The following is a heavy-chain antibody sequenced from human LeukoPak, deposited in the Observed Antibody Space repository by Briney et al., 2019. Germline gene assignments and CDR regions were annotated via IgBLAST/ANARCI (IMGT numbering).Heavy chain of an antibody. D-gene: IGHD5-24*01. V-gene: IGHV3-11*06. J-gene: IGHJ4*02. CDR1: GFTFSDYY. CDR2: ISSSSSYT. Sequence: PGGSLRLSCAASGFTFSDYYMSWIRQAPGKGLEWVSYISSSSSYTNYADSVEGRFTISRDNAKNSLYLQMNSLRAEDTAVYCCARDRYARDGNFDYWGQGNMVTVSS. CDR3: ARDRYARDGNFDY.